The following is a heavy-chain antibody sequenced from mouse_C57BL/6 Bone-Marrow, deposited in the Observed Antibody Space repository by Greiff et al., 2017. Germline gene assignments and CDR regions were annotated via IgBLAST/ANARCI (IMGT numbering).Heavy chain of an antibody. CDR1: GFTFSDYY. CDR2: ISNGGGST. CDR3: ARLDGSSPYWYFDV. V-gene: IGHV5-12*01. D-gene: IGHD1-1*01. Sequence: EVNLVESGGGLVQPGGSLKLSCAASGFTFSDYYMYWVRQTPEKRLEWVAYISNGGGSTYYPDTVKGRFTISRDNAKNTLYLQMSRLKSEDTAMYYCARLDGSSPYWYFDVWGTGTTVTVSS. J-gene: IGHJ1*03.